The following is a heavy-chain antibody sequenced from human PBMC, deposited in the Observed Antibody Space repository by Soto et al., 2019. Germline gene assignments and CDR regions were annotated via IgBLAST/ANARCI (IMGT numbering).Heavy chain of an antibody. V-gene: IGHV1-8*01. Sequence: QVQLVQSGAEVKKPGASVKVSCKASGYTFTSYDINGVRQATGQGLEWMGWMNPNSGNTGYAQKFQGRVTMTRNTSISTAYMELSSLRSEDTAVYYCARETIFELYNWFDPWGQGTLVTVSS. CDR3: ARETIFELYNWFDP. J-gene: IGHJ5*02. CDR2: MNPNSGNT. D-gene: IGHD3-3*01. CDR1: GYTFTSYD.